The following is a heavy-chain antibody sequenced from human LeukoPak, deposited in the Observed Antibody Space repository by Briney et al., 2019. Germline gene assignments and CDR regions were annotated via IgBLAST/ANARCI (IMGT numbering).Heavy chain of an antibody. CDR3: AKSQDGGRLFHFDY. CDR1: GFTFSRSA. Sequence: GGSLRLSCVGSGFTFSRSAMSWVRLAPGKGLEWVSGISGSGGHTYYTDSVKGRFTISRDNSKNTLYLQMNSLRAEDTAVYFCAKSQDGGRLFHFDYWGQGTLVTVSS. J-gene: IGHJ4*02. CDR2: ISGSGGHT. V-gene: IGHV3-23*01. D-gene: IGHD1-26*01.